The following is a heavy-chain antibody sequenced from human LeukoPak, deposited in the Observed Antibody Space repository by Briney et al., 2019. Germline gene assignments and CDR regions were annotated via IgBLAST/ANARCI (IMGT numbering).Heavy chain of an antibody. CDR3: ARRIAVARKYNWFDP. CDR1: GYTFTSYG. V-gene: IGHV1-18*01. CDR2: ISAYNGNT. Sequence: ASVKVSCKASGYTFTSYGISWVRQAPGQGLEWMGWISAYNGNTNYAQKLQGRVTMTTDTSTSTAYMELRSLRYDDTAVYYCARRIAVARKYNWFDPWGQGTLVTVSS. J-gene: IGHJ5*02. D-gene: IGHD6-19*01.